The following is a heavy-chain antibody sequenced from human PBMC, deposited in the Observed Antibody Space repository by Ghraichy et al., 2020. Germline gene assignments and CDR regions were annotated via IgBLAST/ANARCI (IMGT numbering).Heavy chain of an antibody. CDR3: ARDGYYDSSGYDVYYYGMDV. J-gene: IGHJ6*02. CDR2: ISSSGSTI. Sequence: GGSLRLSCAASGFTFSSYSMNWVRQAPGKGLEWVSYISSSGSTIYYADSVKGRFTISRDNAKNSLYLQMNSLRAEDTAVYYCARDGYYDSSGYDVYYYGMDVWGQGTTVTVSS. D-gene: IGHD3-22*01. V-gene: IGHV3-48*04. CDR1: GFTFSSYS.